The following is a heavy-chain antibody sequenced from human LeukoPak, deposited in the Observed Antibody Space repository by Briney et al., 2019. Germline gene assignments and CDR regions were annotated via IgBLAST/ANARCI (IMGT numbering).Heavy chain of an antibody. Sequence: GGSLRLSCAASGFTFDDYAMHWVPQAPGKGLEWVSGISWNSGSIGYADSVKGRFTISRDNAKNSLYLQMNSLRAEDTALYYWAKDRSGSLDYWGQGTLVTVSS. CDR2: ISWNSGSI. V-gene: IGHV3-9*01. CDR1: GFTFDDYA. J-gene: IGHJ4*02. CDR3: AKDRSGSLDY. D-gene: IGHD1-26*01.